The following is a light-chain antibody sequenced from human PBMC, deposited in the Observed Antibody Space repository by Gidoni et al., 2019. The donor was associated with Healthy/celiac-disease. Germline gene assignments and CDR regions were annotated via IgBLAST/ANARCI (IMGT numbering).Light chain of an antibody. CDR2: GAS. V-gene: IGKV3-20*01. Sequence: EIVLTQSPGTLSLSPGERATLSGRASQSVSSSYLAWYQQNPGQAPRLLIYGASSRATGIPDRFSGSGSGTDFTLTISRLEPEDFAVYYCQQYGSSLTWTFGQGTKVEIK. CDR1: QSVSSSY. CDR3: QQYGSSLTWT. J-gene: IGKJ1*01.